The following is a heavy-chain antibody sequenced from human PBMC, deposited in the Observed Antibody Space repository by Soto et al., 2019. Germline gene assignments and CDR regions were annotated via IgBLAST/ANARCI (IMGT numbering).Heavy chain of an antibody. CDR1: GVTVSSNY. D-gene: IGHD5-18*01. CDR3: ARHGYNYGGGYFDY. V-gene: IGHV3-66*04. Sequence: EVQLVESGGGLVQPGGSLRLSCAASGVTVSSNYMSWVRQAPGKGLEWVSVIYSGGSTYYADSVKGRFHISRDNSKNKLYLQMNSLRAEDTAVYYCARHGYNYGGGYFDYWGQGTLVTVSS. CDR2: IYSGGST. J-gene: IGHJ4*02.